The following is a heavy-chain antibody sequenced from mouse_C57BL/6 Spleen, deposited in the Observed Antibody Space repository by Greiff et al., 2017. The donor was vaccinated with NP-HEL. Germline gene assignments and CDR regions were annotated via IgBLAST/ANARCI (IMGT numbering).Heavy chain of an antibody. CDR2: ILPGSGST. Sequence: QVQLQQSGAELMKPGASVKLSCKATGYTFTGYWIEWVKQRPGHGLEWIGEILPGSGSTNYNEKFKGKATLTADTSSNTAYMQLSSLTTEDSAIYYCASYGNYVAWFAYWGQGTLVTVSA. V-gene: IGHV1-9*01. D-gene: IGHD2-1*01. CDR1: GYTFTGYW. J-gene: IGHJ3*01. CDR3: ASYGNYVAWFAY.